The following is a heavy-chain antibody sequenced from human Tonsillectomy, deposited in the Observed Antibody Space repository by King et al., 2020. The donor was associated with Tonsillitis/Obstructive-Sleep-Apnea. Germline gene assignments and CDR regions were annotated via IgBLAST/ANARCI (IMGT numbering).Heavy chain of an antibody. D-gene: IGHD7-27*01. CDR2: IYSGGST. CDR3: ARLLTGYNWFDP. J-gene: IGHJ5*02. CDR1: GVTVSSNY. Sequence: VQLVESGGGLIQPGGSLRLSCAASGVTVSSNYMSWVRQAPGKGLEWVSVIYSGGSTYYADSVKGRFTISRDNSKNTLYLQMNSLRAEDTAVYYCARLLTGYNWFDPWGQGTLVTVSS. V-gene: IGHV3-53*01.